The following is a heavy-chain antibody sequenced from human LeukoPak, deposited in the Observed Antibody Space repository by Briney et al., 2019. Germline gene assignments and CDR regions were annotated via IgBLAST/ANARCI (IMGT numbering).Heavy chain of an antibody. CDR1: GGSNSSSSYH. CDR3: ASDQIAAAGKNAFDI. Sequence: SETLSLTRTFCGGSNSSSSYHGGWTRQPPGKGLEGLGGIYYSGSTYYNPSLKIRVTISVDTSKNQFSLKLSSVTAADTAVYYCASDQIAAAGKNAFDIWGQGTMVTVSS. J-gene: IGHJ3*02. CDR2: IYYSGST. D-gene: IGHD6-13*01. V-gene: IGHV4-39*07.